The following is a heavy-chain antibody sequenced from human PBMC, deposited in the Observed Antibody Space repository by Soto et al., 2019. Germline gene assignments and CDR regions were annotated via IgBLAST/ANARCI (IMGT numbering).Heavy chain of an antibody. D-gene: IGHD3-16*01. J-gene: IGHJ3*02. CDR1: GGSISSSSYY. CDR2: IYYSGST. CDR3: ARDSLGMITFGGVIREAFDI. Sequence: PSETLSLTCTVSGGSISSSSYYWGWIRQPPGKGLEWIGYIYYSGSTYYNPSLKSRVTISVDTSKNQFSLKLSSVTAADTAVYYCARDSLGMITFGGVIREAFDIWGQGTMVTVSS. V-gene: IGHV4-39*07.